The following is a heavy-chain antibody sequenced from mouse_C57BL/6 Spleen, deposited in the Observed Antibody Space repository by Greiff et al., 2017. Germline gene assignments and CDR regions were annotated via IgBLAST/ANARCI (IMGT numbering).Heavy chain of an antibody. J-gene: IGHJ1*03. CDR3: ARIPLGRNWYFDV. D-gene: IGHD4-1*01. V-gene: IGHV5-17*01. Sequence: EVQRVESGGGLVKPGGSLKLSCAASGFTFSDYGMHWVRQAPEKGLEWVAYISSGSSTIYYADTVKGRFTISRDNAKNTLFLQMTSLRSEDTAMYYCARIPLGRNWYFDVWGTGTTVTVSS. CDR1: GFTFSDYG. CDR2: ISSGSSTI.